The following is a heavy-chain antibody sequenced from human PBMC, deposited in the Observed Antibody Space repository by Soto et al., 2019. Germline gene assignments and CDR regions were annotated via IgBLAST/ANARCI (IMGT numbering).Heavy chain of an antibody. J-gene: IGHJ6*02. Sequence: VQLVESGGGLVQPGGSLRLSCAASGFTFSSSSMNWVRQAPGKGLEWVSYISSSSSTIYYADSVKGRFTISRDNAKNSLYLQMNSLRDEDTAVYYCARDPGDYGEYGMDVWGQGTTVTVSS. CDR1: GFTFSSSS. CDR2: ISSSSSTI. D-gene: IGHD4-17*01. V-gene: IGHV3-48*02. CDR3: ARDPGDYGEYGMDV.